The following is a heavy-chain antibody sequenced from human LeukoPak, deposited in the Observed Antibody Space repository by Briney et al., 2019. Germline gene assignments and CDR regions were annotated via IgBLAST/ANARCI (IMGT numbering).Heavy chain of an antibody. CDR3: ARDDGYSSGLWDY. V-gene: IGHV3-64*01. D-gene: IGHD6-19*01. CDR2: ISSNGGST. Sequence: PGGSLRLSCAASGFTFSSYAMHWVRQAPGKGLEYVSAISSNGGSTYYANSVKGRFTISRDNSKNTLYLQMGSLRAEDMGVYYCARDDGYSSGLWDYWGQGTLVTVSS. CDR1: GFTFSSYA. J-gene: IGHJ4*02.